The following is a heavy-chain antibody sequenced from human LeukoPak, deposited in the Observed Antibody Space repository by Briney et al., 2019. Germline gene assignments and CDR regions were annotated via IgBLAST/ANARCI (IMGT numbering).Heavy chain of an antibody. CDR2: IYHSGST. Sequence: SETLSLTCAVSGGSISSGGYSWSWIRRPPGKGLEWIGYIYHSGSTYYNPSLKSRVTISVDRSKNQFSLKLSSVTAADTAVYYCAGHHPRNTVDFWGQGTLVTVSS. CDR1: GGSISSGGYS. J-gene: IGHJ4*02. D-gene: IGHD2/OR15-2a*01. CDR3: AGHHPRNTVDF. V-gene: IGHV4-30-2*01.